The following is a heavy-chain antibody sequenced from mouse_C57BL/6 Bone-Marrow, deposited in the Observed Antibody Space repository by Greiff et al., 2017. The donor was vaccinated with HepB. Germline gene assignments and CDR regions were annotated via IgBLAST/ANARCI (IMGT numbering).Heavy chain of an antibody. CDR1: GYTFTSYW. CDR3: ARLYYGSSRWYFDV. V-gene: IGHV1-59*01. Sequence: QVQLQQPGAELVRPGTSVKLSCKASGYTFTSYWMHWVKQRPGQGLEWIGVIDPSDSYTNYNQKFKGKATLTVDTSSSTAYMQLSSLTSDDSAVYYCARLYYGSSRWYFDVWGTGTTVTVSS. CDR2: IDPSDSYT. D-gene: IGHD1-1*01. J-gene: IGHJ1*03.